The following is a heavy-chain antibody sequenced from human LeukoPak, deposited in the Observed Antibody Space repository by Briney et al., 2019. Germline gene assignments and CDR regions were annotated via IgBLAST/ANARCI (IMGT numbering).Heavy chain of an antibody. Sequence: SGPTLAKPTHTLTLTCTFSGFSLSTSGVGVGWIRQSPGKALEGLAVIYWDDDKRYSPSLKSRLTITKDTSKNQVDLTMSNMDPVDTATYYCAHISRESFSWLTHYYYMDVWGKGNTVTVSS. CDR2: IYWDDDK. D-gene: IGHD3-10*01. CDR1: GFSLSTSGVG. J-gene: IGHJ6*03. CDR3: AHISRESFSWLTHYYYMDV. V-gene: IGHV2-5*02.